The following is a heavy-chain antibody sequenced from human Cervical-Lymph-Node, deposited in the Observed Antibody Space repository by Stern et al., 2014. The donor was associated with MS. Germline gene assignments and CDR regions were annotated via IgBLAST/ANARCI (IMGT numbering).Heavy chain of an antibody. Sequence: QVQLVQSGTEVKKTGASVQVSCKASGYTFTGYFIHWVRQAPGQGLEWMGLITPPSCGKDYAQNFQGRVTMTRDTSISAAYMELSRLRSDDAAVYYCARGPARLSFWGQGTLVIVSS. J-gene: IGHJ4*02. CDR2: ITPPSCGK. V-gene: IGHV1-2*06. CDR1: GYTFTGYF. CDR3: ARGPARLSF.